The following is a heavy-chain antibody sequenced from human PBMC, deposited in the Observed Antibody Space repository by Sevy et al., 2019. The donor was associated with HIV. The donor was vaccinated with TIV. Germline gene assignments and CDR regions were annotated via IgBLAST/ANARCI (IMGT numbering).Heavy chain of an antibody. CDR2: ISYDGSNK. CDR1: GFTFSSYS. Sequence: GGSLRLSCAASGFTFSSYSMHWVRQAPGKGLEWVAIISYDGSNKYYADSVKGRFTISRDNSKNTLYLQMNSLRAEDTAVYYCARDYRYGGYGQPNDYWGQGTLVTVSS. D-gene: IGHD5-12*01. CDR3: ARDYRYGGYGQPNDY. J-gene: IGHJ4*02. V-gene: IGHV3-30-3*01.